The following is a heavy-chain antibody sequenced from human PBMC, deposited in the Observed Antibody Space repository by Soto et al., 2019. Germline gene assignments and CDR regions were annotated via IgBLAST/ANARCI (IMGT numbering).Heavy chain of an antibody. Sequence: QVHLVESGGGVVQPGRSLRLSCVASGFTFSSYALHWVRQAPGKGLEWVALISNDGKNTFYADSVKGQMTVSRDKAEKTMYLQMNSLTAEDTAVYYCAKGLRFMEHWGQGTVVTVSS. CDR1: GFTFSSYA. V-gene: IGHV3-30-3*02. CDR3: AKGLRFMEH. D-gene: IGHD1-1*01. J-gene: IGHJ1*01. CDR2: ISNDGKNT.